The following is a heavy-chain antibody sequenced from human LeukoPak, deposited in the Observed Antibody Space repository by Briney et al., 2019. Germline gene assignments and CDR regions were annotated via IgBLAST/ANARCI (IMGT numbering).Heavy chain of an antibody. D-gene: IGHD2-15*01. Sequence: GASVKVSCKASGYTFTSYAMNWVRQAPGQGLEWMGWINTNTGNPTYAQGFTGRFVFSLDTSVSTAYLQISSLKAEDTAVYYCARGYCSGGSCYEDYWGQGTLVTVSS. V-gene: IGHV7-4-1*02. CDR2: INTNTGNP. J-gene: IGHJ4*02. CDR1: GYTFTSYA. CDR3: ARGYCSGGSCYEDY.